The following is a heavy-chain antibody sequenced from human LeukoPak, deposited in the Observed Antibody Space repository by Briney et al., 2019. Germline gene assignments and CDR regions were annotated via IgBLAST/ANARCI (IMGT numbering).Heavy chain of an antibody. V-gene: IGHV3-33*08. CDR1: GFTFRNCA. Sequence: GGSLRLSCAASGFTFRNCAMSWVRQAPGKGLEWVAVVWYDGSNKYYADSVKGRFTISRDNSKNTLYLKMNSLRAEDTAVYYCARGEFAWIQGSYGLNVWGQGTTVTVSS. CDR2: VWYDGSNK. CDR3: ARGEFAWIQGSYGLNV. J-gene: IGHJ6*02. D-gene: IGHD5-18*01.